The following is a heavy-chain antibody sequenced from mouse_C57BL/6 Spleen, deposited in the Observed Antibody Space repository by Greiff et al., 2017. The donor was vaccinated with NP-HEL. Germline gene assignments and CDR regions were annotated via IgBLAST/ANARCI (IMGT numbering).Heavy chain of an antibody. J-gene: IGHJ4*01. CDR1: GYSITSGYY. Sequence: DVKLQESGPGLVKPSQSLSLTCSVTGYSITSGYYWNWIRQFPGNKLEWMGYISYDGSNNYNPSLKNRISITRDTSKNQFFLKLKSVTTEDTATYYCARVSGKDYAMDYWGQGTSVTVSS. D-gene: IGHD1-1*01. CDR3: ARVSGKDYAMDY. CDR2: ISYDGSN. V-gene: IGHV3-6*01.